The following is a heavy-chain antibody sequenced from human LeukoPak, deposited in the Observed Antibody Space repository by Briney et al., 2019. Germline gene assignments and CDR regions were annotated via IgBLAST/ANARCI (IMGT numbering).Heavy chain of an antibody. CDR2: IYYSGST. Sequence: PSETLSLTRTVSGDSINNYYWSWIRQPPGKGLGWIGYIYYSGSTNYNPSLKSRVTISVDTSKNQFSLNLSSVTAADTAVYYCARHDPRGEPARLGFFDYWGQGTLVTVSS. D-gene: IGHD6-6*01. CDR1: GDSINNYY. CDR3: ARHDPRGEPARLGFFDY. V-gene: IGHV4-59*08. J-gene: IGHJ4*02.